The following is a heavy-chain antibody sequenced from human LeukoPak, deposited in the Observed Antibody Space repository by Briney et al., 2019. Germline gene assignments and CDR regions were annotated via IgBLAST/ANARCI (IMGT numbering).Heavy chain of an antibody. CDR2: IRSKTYGETT. Sequence: GGSLRLSCTASGFTFGDYAMSWVRQAPGKGLEWVGFIRSKTYGETTEYAASVKGSFTISRDDSKSIAYLQMNSLKTEDTGVYYCTRDHDFWSGYPSSFFDYWGQGILVTVSS. D-gene: IGHD3-3*01. CDR3: TRDHDFWSGYPSSFFDY. J-gene: IGHJ4*02. CDR1: GFTFGDYA. V-gene: IGHV3-49*04.